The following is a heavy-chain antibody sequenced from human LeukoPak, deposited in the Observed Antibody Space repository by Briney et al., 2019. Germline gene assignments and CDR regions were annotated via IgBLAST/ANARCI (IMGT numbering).Heavy chain of an antibody. J-gene: IGHJ4*02. Sequence: SETLSLTCAVSGGSISSGGYSWSWIRQPPGKGLEWIGYIYHSESTYYNPSLKSRVTISVDRSKNQFSLKLSSVTAADTAVYYCARDLGYWGQGTLVTVSS. CDR3: ARDLGY. CDR2: IYHSEST. CDR1: GGSISSGGYS. V-gene: IGHV4-30-2*01.